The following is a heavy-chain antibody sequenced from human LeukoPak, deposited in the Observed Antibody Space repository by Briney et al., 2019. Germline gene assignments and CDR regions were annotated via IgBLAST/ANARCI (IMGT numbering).Heavy chain of an antibody. J-gene: IGHJ4*02. Sequence: PGGSLRLSCAASGFTFSSYSMNWVRQPPGKGLEWIGSIYYSGSTYYNPSLKSRVTISVDTSKNQFSLKLSSVTAADTAVYYCARDSGAPYSYGFAPFDYWGQGTLVTVSS. CDR2: IYYSGST. D-gene: IGHD5-18*01. CDR1: GFTFSSYS. V-gene: IGHV4-39*07. CDR3: ARDSGAPYSYGFAPFDY.